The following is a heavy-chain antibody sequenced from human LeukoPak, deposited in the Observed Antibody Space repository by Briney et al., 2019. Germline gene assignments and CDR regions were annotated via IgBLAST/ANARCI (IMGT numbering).Heavy chain of an antibody. D-gene: IGHD3-16*01. CDR3: ARWGSATWYYYGMDV. J-gene: IGHJ6*02. CDR2: IHHSGST. Sequence: SETLSLTCALSGGSTSSNDWWGWVRQPPGKGLEWIGEIHHSGSTNYNPSLKSRVIISVDKSKNQFSLKLSSVTAADTAVYYCARWGSATWYYYGMDVWGQGTTVTVSS. V-gene: IGHV4-4*02. CDR1: GGSTSSNDW.